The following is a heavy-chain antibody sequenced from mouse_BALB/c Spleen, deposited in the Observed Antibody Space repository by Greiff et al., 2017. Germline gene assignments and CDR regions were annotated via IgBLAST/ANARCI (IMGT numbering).Heavy chain of an antibody. J-gene: IGHJ3*01. V-gene: IGHV7-3*02. D-gene: IGHD2-1*01. CDR1: GFTFTDYY. CDR2: IRNKANGYTT. Sequence: EVKLMESGGGLVQPGGSLRLSCATSGFTFTDYYMSWVRQPPGKALEWLGFIRNKANGYTTEYSASVKGRFTISRDNSQSILYLQMNTLRAEDSATYYCARDLFYGNYVAYWGQGTLVTVSA. CDR3: ARDLFYGNYVAY.